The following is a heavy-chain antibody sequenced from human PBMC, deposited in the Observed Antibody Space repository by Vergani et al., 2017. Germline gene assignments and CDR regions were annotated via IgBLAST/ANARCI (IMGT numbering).Heavy chain of an antibody. CDR1: GDSISTSSYA. D-gene: IGHD2-21*01. CDR2: VFYGGRT. J-gene: IGHJ4*02. V-gene: IGHV4-39*01. CDR3: ARHISVVRRSSMTAFDY. Sequence: QMQLQESGPGLVKPSETLSLSCTVSGDSISTSSYAWGWIRQPPGKTLEWIGTVFYGGRTSYNPSLKSRVTLSLDTSKKQISLHLPSVTAADTAVYYCARHISVVRRSSMTAFDYGGQGTLVTVSS.